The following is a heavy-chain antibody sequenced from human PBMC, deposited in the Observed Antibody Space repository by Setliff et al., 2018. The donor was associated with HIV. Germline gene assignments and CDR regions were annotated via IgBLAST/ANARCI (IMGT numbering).Heavy chain of an antibody. D-gene: IGHD3-22*01. CDR2: IYYSGST. CDR1: GGSISSTSYY. J-gene: IGHJ6*02. V-gene: IGHV4-39*07. Sequence: SETLSLTCTVSGGSISSTSYYWGWIRQPPGKGLEWIGSIYYSGSTYYNPSLNSRVTILVDTSKNQFSLKLSSVTAADTAVYYCARGITMIVVANYGMDVWGQGTTVTVSS. CDR3: ARGITMIVVANYGMDV.